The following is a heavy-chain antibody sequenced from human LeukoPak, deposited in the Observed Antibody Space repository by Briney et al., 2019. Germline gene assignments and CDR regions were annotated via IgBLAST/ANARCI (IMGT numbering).Heavy chain of an antibody. V-gene: IGHV4-38-2*02. CDR1: GYSISSGYY. D-gene: IGHD5-18*01. CDR2: INHSGST. Sequence: SETLSLTCTVSGYSISSGYYWSWIRQPPGKGLEWIGEINHSGSTNYNPSLKSRVTISVGTSKNQFSLKLSSVTAADTAVYYCASRGGGYSYGSRIDYWGQGTLVTVSS. J-gene: IGHJ4*02. CDR3: ASRGGGYSYGSRIDY.